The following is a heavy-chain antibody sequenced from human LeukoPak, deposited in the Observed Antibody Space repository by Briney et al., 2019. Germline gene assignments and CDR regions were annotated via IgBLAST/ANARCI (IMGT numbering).Heavy chain of an antibody. Sequence: ASVKVSCKASGYTFTSYDINGVRQATGQGLEWMGWMNPNSGNAGYAQKFQGRVTITRNTSISTAYMDLSSLRSEATAVYYCARRYYDFCRGYGTPWGQGTLVTVSS. V-gene: IGHV1-8*01. D-gene: IGHD3-3*01. J-gene: IGHJ5*02. CDR2: MNPNSGNA. CDR1: GYTFTSYD. CDR3: ARRYYDFCRGYGTP.